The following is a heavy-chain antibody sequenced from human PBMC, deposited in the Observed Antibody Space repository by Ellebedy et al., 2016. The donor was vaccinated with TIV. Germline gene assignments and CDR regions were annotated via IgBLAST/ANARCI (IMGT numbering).Heavy chain of an antibody. CDR1: GYSFTSYW. D-gene: IGHD2-2*01. CDR3: ARPGYCSSTSCQDFDY. Sequence: KVSCKGSGYSFTSYWIGWVRQMPGKGLEWMGIIYPGDSDTRYSPSFQGQVTISADKSISTAYLQWSSLKASDTAMYYCARPGYCSSTSCQDFDYWGQGTLVTVSS. V-gene: IGHV5-51*01. J-gene: IGHJ4*02. CDR2: IYPGDSDT.